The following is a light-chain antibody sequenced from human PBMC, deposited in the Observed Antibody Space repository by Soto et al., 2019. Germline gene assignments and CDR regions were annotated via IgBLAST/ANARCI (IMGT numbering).Light chain of an antibody. CDR2: GAC. CDR3: QQYGSSLTWT. Sequence: IMLTQSPGTLSFSPGERATISCRASQSVSSSYLAWYQQKPGQAPRLLIYGACSRATGIPDRFSGSGSGTDFTLTISRVEPEDFAVYYCQQYGSSLTWTFGQGTKV. V-gene: IGKV3-20*01. J-gene: IGKJ1*01. CDR1: QSVSSSY.